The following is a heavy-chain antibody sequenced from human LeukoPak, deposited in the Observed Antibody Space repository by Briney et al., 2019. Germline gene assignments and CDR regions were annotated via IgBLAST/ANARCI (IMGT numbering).Heavy chain of an antibody. J-gene: IGHJ4*02. V-gene: IGHV3-30*02. CDR2: IRYDGSNK. CDR1: GFSFSGYD. CDR3: AKVRYYGSGSYYNPFDY. Sequence: PGGSLRLSCAASGFSFSGYDIHWVRQAPGKGLEWVTFIRYDGSNKYYADSVKGRFTISRDNSKNTLYLQMNSLGAEDTAVYYCAKVRYYGSGSYYNPFDYWGQGTLVTVSS. D-gene: IGHD3-10*01.